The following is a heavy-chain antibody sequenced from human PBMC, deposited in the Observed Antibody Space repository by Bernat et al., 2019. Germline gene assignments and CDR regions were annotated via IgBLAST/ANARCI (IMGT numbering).Heavy chain of an antibody. CDR3: AREESGGSGRPDY. Sequence: QVQLQESGPGLVKPSQTLSLTCTVSGGSISSGGYYWSWIRQHPGKGLEWTGYIYYSGSTYYNPSLRSRVTISVDTSKNQFSLKLSSVTAADTAVYYCAREESGGSGRPDYWGQGTLVTVSS. D-gene: IGHD3-10*01. CDR1: GGSISSGGYY. V-gene: IGHV4-31*03. CDR2: IYYSGST. J-gene: IGHJ4*02.